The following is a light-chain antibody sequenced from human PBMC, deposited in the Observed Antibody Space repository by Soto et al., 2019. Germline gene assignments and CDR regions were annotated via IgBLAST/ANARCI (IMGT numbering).Light chain of an antibody. CDR2: GAS. J-gene: IGKJ3*01. CDR1: QSVISN. CDR3: QQYNNWPIT. V-gene: IGKV3-15*01. Sequence: EIVMTQYPATLSLSPGERATLSCRASQSVISNLGWYQQKPGQAPRLLIYGASTRATGVPARFSGRGSGTEFTLTISSLQSEDFAVYYCQQYNNWPITFGPGTKVDIK.